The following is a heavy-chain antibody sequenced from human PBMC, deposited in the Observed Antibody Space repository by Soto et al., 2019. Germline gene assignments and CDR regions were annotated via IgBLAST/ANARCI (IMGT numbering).Heavy chain of an antibody. Sequence: QVRLQESGPGLVKPSQTLSLTCTVSSGSISSPDYYWSWIRQPPGKGLEWIGYIYYTGNTYYNPSLKSRVIMSVETSTNQFSLKVTSVTAADTAVYYCASGGSSNWFDPWGQGTLVTVSS. J-gene: IGHJ5*02. CDR3: ASGGSSNWFDP. CDR2: IYYTGNT. D-gene: IGHD1-26*01. V-gene: IGHV4-30-4*01. CDR1: SGSISSPDYY.